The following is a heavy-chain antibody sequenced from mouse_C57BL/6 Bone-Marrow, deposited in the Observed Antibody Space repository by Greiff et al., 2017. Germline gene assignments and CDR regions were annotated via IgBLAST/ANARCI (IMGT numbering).Heavy chain of an antibody. V-gene: IGHV1-62-2*01. Sequence: VKLMESGAELVKPGASVKLSCKASGYTFTEYTIHWVKQRPGQGLEWIGWFHPGSGSIKYNEKFKDKATLTADKSSSTVSLEISRLTSEDSAVYFCARREDSAGFAYWGQGTLVTVSA. CDR1: GYTFTEYT. CDR2: FHPGSGSI. CDR3: ARREDSAGFAY. J-gene: IGHJ3*01.